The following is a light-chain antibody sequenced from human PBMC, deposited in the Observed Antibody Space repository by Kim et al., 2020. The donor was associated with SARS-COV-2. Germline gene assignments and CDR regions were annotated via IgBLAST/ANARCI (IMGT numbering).Light chain of an antibody. CDR3: QAWDSSTAV. CDR2: QDS. V-gene: IGLV3-1*01. Sequence: LSTGQTARLTSSGCTWGDKYCYWYQQGPGQTPVLVIYQDSKRPSGIPERFSGSNSGNTATLTISGTQAMDEAGYYCQAWDSSTAVFGGGTQLTVL. J-gene: IGLJ2*01. CDR1: TWGDKY.